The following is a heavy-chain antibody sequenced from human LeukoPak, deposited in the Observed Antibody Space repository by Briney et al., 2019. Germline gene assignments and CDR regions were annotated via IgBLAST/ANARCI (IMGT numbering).Heavy chain of an antibody. CDR1: GFTFSSYV. CDR3: EGGYTIGPGGY. D-gene: IGHD6-19*01. CDR2: INCDGSST. J-gene: IGHJ4*02. V-gene: IGHV3-74*03. Sequence: GGSLRLSCAASGFTFSSYVMYWVRQAPGKGLVWVSRINCDGSSTTYADSVKGRFTISRDNAKNTLHLQMNSLRVEDTAVYYCEGGYTIGPGGYWGQGTLVTVPS.